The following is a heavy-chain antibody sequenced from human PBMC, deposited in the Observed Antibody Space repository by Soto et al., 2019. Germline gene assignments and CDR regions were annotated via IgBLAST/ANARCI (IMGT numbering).Heavy chain of an antibody. Sequence: GGSLRLSCAASGFTFSSYGMHWVRQAPGKGLEWVAVIWYDGSNKYYADSVKGRFTISRDNSKNTLYLQMNSLRAEDTAVYYCARDPGYSYGPSYYYYYGMDVWGKGTTVTVSS. CDR1: GFTFSSYG. D-gene: IGHD5-18*01. V-gene: IGHV3-33*01. J-gene: IGHJ6*04. CDR2: IWYDGSNK. CDR3: ARDPGYSYGPSYYYYYGMDV.